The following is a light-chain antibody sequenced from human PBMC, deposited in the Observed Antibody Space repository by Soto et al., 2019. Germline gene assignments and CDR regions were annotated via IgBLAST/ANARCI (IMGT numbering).Light chain of an antibody. J-gene: IGKJ1*01. CDR3: QQSYKTPLA. CDR1: QNIYRY. CDR2: SAS. Sequence: DIQMTQFQTSLSASVGDRVTITFRASQNIYRYLNWYQQKPGRAPKLLIYSASNLQRGVPSRISAGGSGTDFTLTITTLQPEDFAVYFCQQSYKTPLAFAQGTKVDIK. V-gene: IGKV1-39*01.